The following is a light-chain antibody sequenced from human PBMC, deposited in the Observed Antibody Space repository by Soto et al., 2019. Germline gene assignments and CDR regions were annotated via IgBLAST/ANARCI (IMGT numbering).Light chain of an antibody. CDR1: NIGSEA. CDR2: DDS. Sequence: YELTQPPSVSVAPGQTARITCGGSNIGSEAVHWYQQKPGQAPVLVVYDDSDRPSGIPERFSGSNSGNTATLTISRVEAGDEADYYCQVWDSSSAHPGVFGTGTKVTVL. CDR3: QVWDSSSAHPGV. J-gene: IGLJ1*01. V-gene: IGLV3-21*02.